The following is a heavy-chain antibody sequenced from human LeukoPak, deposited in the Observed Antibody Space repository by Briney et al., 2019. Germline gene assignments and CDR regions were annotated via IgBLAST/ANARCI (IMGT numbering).Heavy chain of an antibody. J-gene: IGHJ4*02. CDR1: GGSISSHY. CDR2: IYYSGST. Sequence: SETLSLTCTVSGGSISSHYWSWIRQPPGKGLEWIGYIYYSGSTNYNPSLKSRVTISVDTSKNQFSLKLSSVTAADTAVYYCASEIWGYSGYVYFDYWGQGTLVTVSS. CDR3: ASEIWGYSGYVYFDY. D-gene: IGHD5-12*01. V-gene: IGHV4-59*11.